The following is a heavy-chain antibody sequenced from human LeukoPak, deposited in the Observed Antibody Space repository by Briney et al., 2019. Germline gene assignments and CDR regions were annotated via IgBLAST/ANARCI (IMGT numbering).Heavy chain of an antibody. CDR3: AREDSSGWYYFDY. D-gene: IGHD6-19*01. J-gene: IGHJ4*02. Sequence: PSETLSLTCTVSGGSISSSGYYWGWIRQTPGKGLEWIAYIYYSGSTGYNPSLKSRVSISVDTSKNQFSLKLSSVTAADTAVYYCAREDSSGWYYFDYWGQGTLVTVSS. V-gene: IGHV4-61*08. CDR1: GGSISSSGYY. CDR2: IYYSGST.